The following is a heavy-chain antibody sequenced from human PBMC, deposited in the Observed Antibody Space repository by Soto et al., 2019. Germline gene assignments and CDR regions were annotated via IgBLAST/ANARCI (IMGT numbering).Heavy chain of an antibody. CDR3: ARHAFGSVFYYGMDV. D-gene: IGHD3-10*01. V-gene: IGHV4-59*08. CDR1: GGSITSYY. J-gene: IGHJ6*02. Sequence: QVQLQESGPGLVKPSETLSLTCTVSGGSITSYYWSWIRQPPGKGLEWLGYIYYTGSTTYNPSLKSRVTISLDTSKNQFSLKLNTVTAADTAVYYCARHAFGSVFYYGMDVWGQGTTVTVSS. CDR2: IYYTGST.